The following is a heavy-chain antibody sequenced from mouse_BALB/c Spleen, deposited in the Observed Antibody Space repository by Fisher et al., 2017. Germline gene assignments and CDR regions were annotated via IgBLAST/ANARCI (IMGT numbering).Heavy chain of an antibody. CDR3: ARQVQDAMDY. J-gene: IGHJ4*01. D-gene: IGHD2-14*01. Sequence: RFTISRDNAKNTLYLEMSSLRSEDTAMYYCARQVQDAMDYWGQGTSVTVSS. V-gene: IGHV5-9-3*01.